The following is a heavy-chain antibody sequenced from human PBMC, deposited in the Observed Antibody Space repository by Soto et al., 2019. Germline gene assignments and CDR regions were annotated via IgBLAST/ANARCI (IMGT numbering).Heavy chain of an antibody. CDR1: GGSISSGDYY. J-gene: IGHJ2*01. D-gene: IGHD3-22*01. Sequence: SETLSLTCTVSGGSISSGDYYWSWIRQPPGKGLEWIGYIYYSGSTYYNPSLKSRVTISVDTSKNQFSLKLSSVTAADTAVYYCAGHDSSGTSPYWYFDLWGRGTLVTVS. CDR2: IYYSGST. V-gene: IGHV4-30-4*01. CDR3: AGHDSSGTSPYWYFDL.